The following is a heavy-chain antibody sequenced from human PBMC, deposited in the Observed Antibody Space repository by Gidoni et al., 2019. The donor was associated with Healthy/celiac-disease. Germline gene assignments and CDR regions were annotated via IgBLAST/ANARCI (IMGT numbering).Heavy chain of an antibody. J-gene: IGHJ4*02. CDR2: IYTSGSA. CDR1: GGSISSGSYY. D-gene: IGHD6-13*01. V-gene: IGHV4-61*02. Sequence: QVQLQESGPGLVKPSQTLSPTCTVAGGSISSGSYYWSWIRQPAGKGLEWIGRIYTSGSANYNPSLKSRVTISVDTSKNQFSLKLSSVTAADTAVYYCAREGYSSSWFPGPFDYWGQGTLVTVSS. CDR3: AREGYSSSWFPGPFDY.